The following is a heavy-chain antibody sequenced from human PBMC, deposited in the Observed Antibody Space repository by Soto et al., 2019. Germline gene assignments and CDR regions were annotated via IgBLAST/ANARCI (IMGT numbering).Heavy chain of an antibody. D-gene: IGHD3-16*01. CDR3: ASFWGPMASLVDDF. V-gene: IGHV3-30*03. CDR1: GFTFSNFG. J-gene: IGHJ4*02. Sequence: QVHLVESGGGVVQPGGSLRLSCAASGFTFSNFGMLWVRQAPGKGLAWVAAITYTGSSKYYADYVKGRFTIYSDTSTTTMLLKMRSLRPEDTALYYCASFWGPMASLVDDFWGQGTLVTVSS. CDR2: ITYTGSSK.